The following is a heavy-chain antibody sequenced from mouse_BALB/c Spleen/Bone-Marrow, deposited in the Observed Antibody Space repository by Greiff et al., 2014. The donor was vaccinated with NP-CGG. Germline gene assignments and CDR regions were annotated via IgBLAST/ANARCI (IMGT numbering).Heavy chain of an antibody. CDR3: ASYYGNYAY. CDR2: INPSNGRT. D-gene: IGHD2-1*01. J-gene: IGHJ3*01. Sequence: VKLVESGAELVKPGASVKLSCKASGYTFTSYWMHWVKQRPGQGLEWIGEINPSNGRTNYNEKFKSKATLTVDKSSSTAYMQLSSLTSEDSAVYYCASYYGNYAYWGQGTLVTVSA. V-gene: IGHV1S81*02. CDR1: GYTFTSYW.